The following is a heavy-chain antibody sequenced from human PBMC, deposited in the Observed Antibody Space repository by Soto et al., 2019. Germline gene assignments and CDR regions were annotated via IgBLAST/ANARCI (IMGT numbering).Heavy chain of an antibody. CDR2: IWYDGSNK. D-gene: IGHD3-10*01. J-gene: IGHJ6*02. Sequence: GGSLRLSCAASGFTFSSYGMHWVRQAPGKGLEWVAVIWYDGSNKYYADSVKGRFTISRDNSKNTLYLQMNSLRAEDTAVYYCARDRSPITMVRGVIPGPHYYGMDVWGQGTTVTVSS. CDR1: GFTFSSYG. CDR3: ARDRSPITMVRGVIPGPHYYGMDV. V-gene: IGHV3-33*01.